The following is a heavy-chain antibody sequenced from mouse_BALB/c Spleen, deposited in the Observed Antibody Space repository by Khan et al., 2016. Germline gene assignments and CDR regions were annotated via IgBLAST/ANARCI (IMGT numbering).Heavy chain of an antibody. CDR2: ISYSGSP. CDR1: GYSITSDYA. V-gene: IGHV3-2*02. Sequence: EVKLLESGPGLVKPSQSLSLTCTVTGYSITSDYAWNWIRQFPGNKLEWMGYISYSGSPSYNPSLKSRISITRDTSKNQFFLQLNSVTTEDTATYYCARQGFAYWGQGTLVTVSA. CDR3: ARQGFAY. J-gene: IGHJ3*01.